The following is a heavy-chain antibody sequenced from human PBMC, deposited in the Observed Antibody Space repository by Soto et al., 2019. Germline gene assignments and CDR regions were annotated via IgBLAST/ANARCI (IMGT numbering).Heavy chain of an antibody. Sequence: PSETLSLTCTASGGSISSYYWIWIRQPPGKGLEWIGYIYYSGSTNYTPSLKSRVTISVDTSKNQFSLKLSSVTAADTAVYYCASPAIAAAVSAFAYWGQGTLVTVSS. CDR2: IYYSGST. V-gene: IGHV4-59*12. D-gene: IGHD6-13*01. CDR3: ASPAIAAAVSAFAY. J-gene: IGHJ4*02. CDR1: GGSISSYY.